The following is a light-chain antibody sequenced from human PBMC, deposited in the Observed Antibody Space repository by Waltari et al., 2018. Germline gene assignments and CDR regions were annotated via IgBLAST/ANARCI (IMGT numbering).Light chain of an antibody. J-gene: IGKJ5*01. CDR2: EAS. Sequence: EIVLIQSPATLSLSPGERATLSCRASQSVSRSLAWYQHEPGQAPRLLIYEASNRATGIPARFSGSGSGTDFTLTISSLEPEDFAVYYCQQRSNWPPVTFGQGTRLEIK. V-gene: IGKV3-11*01. CDR3: QQRSNWPPVT. CDR1: QSVSRS.